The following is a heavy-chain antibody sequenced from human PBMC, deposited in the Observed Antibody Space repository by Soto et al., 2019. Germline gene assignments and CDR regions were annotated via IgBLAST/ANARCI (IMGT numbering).Heavy chain of an antibody. Sequence: SETLSLTCGVYGGSFSGYYWSWSRQSPGKGLEWIADTTHSGSTNYNPSLKSRVTISVDTSKNQFSLKLSSVTAADTAVYYCARNRYGYVFWSGYYTGPYYYYCMDVWGQGTTVTVSS. CDR1: GGSFSGYY. J-gene: IGHJ6*02. V-gene: IGHV4-34*01. CDR2: TTHSGST. D-gene: IGHD3-3*01. CDR3: ARNRYGYVFWSGYYTGPYYYYCMDV.